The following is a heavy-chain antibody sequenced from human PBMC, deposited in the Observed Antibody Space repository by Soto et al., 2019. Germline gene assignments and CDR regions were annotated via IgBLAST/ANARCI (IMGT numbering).Heavy chain of an antibody. CDR2: IYGGGTT. Sequence: EVQLVESGGGLIQPGGSLRLSCAASGVIVSSKYMTWVRQAPGKGLEWVSVIYGGGTTYYADSVKGRFTISRDNSKNTLYLQMNSLRAEDTAVYYCVQTTGWPGFDFWGQGTLVTVSS. CDR1: GVIVSSKY. J-gene: IGHJ4*02. D-gene: IGHD6-19*01. CDR3: VQTTGWPGFDF. V-gene: IGHV3-53*01.